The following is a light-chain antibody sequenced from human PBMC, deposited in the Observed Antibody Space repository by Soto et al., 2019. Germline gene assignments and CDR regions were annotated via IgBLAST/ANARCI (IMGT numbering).Light chain of an antibody. CDR1: QDIGNY. J-gene: IGKJ3*01. CDR2: AAS. V-gene: IGKV1-27*01. CDR3: QKCNGFPLA. Sequence: DFQMTQSPSYLSASVGDRVTITCRASQDIGNYLAWYQQKPGKVPKLLIYAASTLQSGVPSRFSGSGSGTGFTLTISSLQPEDVGTYYCQKCNGFPLAFGPGTTVEIK.